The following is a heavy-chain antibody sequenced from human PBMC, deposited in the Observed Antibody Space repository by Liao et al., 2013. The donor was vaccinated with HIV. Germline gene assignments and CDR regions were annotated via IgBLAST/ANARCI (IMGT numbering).Heavy chain of an antibody. J-gene: IGHJ4*02. CDR3: ARWGSICGGHGCYSVFDY. CDR2: INNRGST. D-gene: IGHD2-15*01. Sequence: QVQLQQWGAGLLKPSETLSLTCAVYGGSFSGYYWTWIRQPPGKGLEWIGEINNRGSTNYNPSLKSRVTISVDTSKNQFYLKLNSVTAADTAMYYCARWGSICGGHGCYSVFDYWGQGTPVTVSS. V-gene: IGHV4-34*01. CDR1: GGSFSGYY.